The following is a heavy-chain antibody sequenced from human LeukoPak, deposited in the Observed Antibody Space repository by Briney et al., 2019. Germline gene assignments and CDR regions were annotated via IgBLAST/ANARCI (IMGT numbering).Heavy chain of an antibody. Sequence: PSGTLSLTCAVDGGSISTSGWWLWVRQPPGKGLEWIGEIFHSGSTNYNPSLKSRVTISVDKSKNQFSLKLSSLTAAVMVVYCCARSPVYWGQGTLVTVSS. CDR3: ARSPVY. J-gene: IGHJ4*02. CDR1: GGSISTSGW. V-gene: IGHV4-4*01. CDR2: IFHSGST.